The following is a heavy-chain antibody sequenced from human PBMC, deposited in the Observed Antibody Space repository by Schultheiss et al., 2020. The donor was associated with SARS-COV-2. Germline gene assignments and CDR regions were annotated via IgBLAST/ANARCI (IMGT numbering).Heavy chain of an antibody. D-gene: IGHD6-13*01. J-gene: IGHJ4*02. CDR3: AKDSSSWYNHFDY. V-gene: IGHV3-9*01. CDR2: ISWNSGSI. Sequence: GGSLRLSCAASGFTFKTYAMSWVRQAPGQGLEWVSGISWNSGSIGYADSVKGRFTISRDNAKNSLYLQMNSLRAEDTALYYCAKDSSSWYNHFDYWGQGTLVTVSS. CDR1: GFTFKTYA.